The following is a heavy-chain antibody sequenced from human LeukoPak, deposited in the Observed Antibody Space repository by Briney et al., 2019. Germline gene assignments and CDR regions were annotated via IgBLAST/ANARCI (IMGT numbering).Heavy chain of an antibody. J-gene: IGHJ5*02. V-gene: IGHV4-59*01. Sequence: SETLSHTCTVSGGSISSYYWSWIRQPPGKGLEWIGYISYSGSTNYNPSLKSRVTISVDTSKNQFSLKLSSVTAADTAVYYCARDRIAAAEGNRFDPWGQGTLVTVSS. CDR1: GGSISSYY. CDR3: ARDRIAAAEGNRFDP. D-gene: IGHD6-13*01. CDR2: ISYSGST.